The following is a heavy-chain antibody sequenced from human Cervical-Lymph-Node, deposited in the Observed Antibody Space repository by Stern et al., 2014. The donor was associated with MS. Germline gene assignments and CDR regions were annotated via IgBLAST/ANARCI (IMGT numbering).Heavy chain of an antibody. J-gene: IGHJ5*02. V-gene: IGHV1-69*01. D-gene: IGHD6-13*01. Sequence: QVQLVESGAEVTKPGASVKVSCKASGGTFSKFPSSWVRQAPGQGLEWMGGIFPVFGTQTYSQYFRGSVTITADVSTSTVYMELSSLRSDDTAVYYCALSSETSDRWYSLGYDLWGQGTLVTVSS. CDR2: IFPVFGTQ. CDR1: GGTFSKFP. CDR3: ALSSETSDRWYSLGYDL.